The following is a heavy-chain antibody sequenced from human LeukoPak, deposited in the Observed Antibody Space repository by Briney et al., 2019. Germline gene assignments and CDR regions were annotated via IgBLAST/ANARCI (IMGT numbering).Heavy chain of an antibody. D-gene: IGHD6-6*01. CDR3: AGDFQAARLHLFEF. CDR1: GGTFSSYA. CDR2: IISISGSP. J-gene: IGHJ4*02. Sequence: SVKVPCKASGGTFSSYAISWVRQVPGQGLEWMGGIISISGSPNYAQGFQGRVTFTTDESTSTAYMELRSLTSEDTAVYYCAGDFQAARLHLFEFWGQGSLVTVSS. V-gene: IGHV1-69*05.